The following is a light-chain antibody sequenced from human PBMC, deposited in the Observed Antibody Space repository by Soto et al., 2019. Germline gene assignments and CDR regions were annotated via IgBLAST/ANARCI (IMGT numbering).Light chain of an antibody. Sequence: QSALTQPASVSGSPGQSITISCTGTSSDVVNDLLVSWYQQLPGTAPKLLIYRNNQRPSGVPDRFSGSKSGTSASLAISGLRSEDEADYYCAAWDDSLSGWVFGGGTKVTVL. V-gene: IGLV1-47*01. J-gene: IGLJ3*02. CDR1: SSDVVNDL. CDR3: AAWDDSLSGWV. CDR2: RNN.